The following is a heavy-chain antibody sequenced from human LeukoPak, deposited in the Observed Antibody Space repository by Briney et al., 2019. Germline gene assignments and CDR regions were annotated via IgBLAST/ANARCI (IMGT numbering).Heavy chain of an antibody. J-gene: IGHJ4*02. CDR3: ASVGSYDSSGYYYYYFDY. V-gene: IGHV3-53*01. CDR2: IYSGGST. Sequence: GDSLRLSCAASGFTVSSNYMSWVRQAPGKGLEWVSVIYSGGSTYYADSVKGRFTISRDNSKNTLYLQMNSLRAEDTAVYYCASVGSYDSSGYYYYYFDYWGQGTLVTVSS. D-gene: IGHD3-22*01. CDR1: GFTVSSNY.